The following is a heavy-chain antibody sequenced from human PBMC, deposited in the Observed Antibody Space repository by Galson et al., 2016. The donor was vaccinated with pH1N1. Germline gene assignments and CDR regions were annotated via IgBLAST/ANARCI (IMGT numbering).Heavy chain of an antibody. CDR1: GFTFSSYG. CDR3: AKEGYREVTSGAPFDY. J-gene: IGHJ4*02. Sequence: SLRLSCAASGFTFSSYGLHWVRQAPGKGLESVAFIWYYGSNKYYGDSVEGRFTISRDNSKNTLHLQMNSLRSEDTAVYYCAKEGYREVTSGAPFDYWGQGTLVTVSS. V-gene: IGHV3-30*02. D-gene: IGHD1-1*01. CDR2: IWYYGSNK.